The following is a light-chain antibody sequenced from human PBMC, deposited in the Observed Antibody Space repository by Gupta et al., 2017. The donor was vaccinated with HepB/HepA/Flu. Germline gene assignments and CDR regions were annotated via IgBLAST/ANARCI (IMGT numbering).Light chain of an antibody. CDR3: QQYNSYIT. CDR1: QSISTW. J-gene: IGKJ4*01. V-gene: IGKV1-5*03. Sequence: DIQMTQSPSTLSASVGDRVTITCRASQSISTWLAWYQQKPGKAPKVLIYKASSLEGGVPSRFSGSGSGTEFTRTISGLQPDDFATYYCQQYNSYITFGGGTKVEIK. CDR2: KAS.